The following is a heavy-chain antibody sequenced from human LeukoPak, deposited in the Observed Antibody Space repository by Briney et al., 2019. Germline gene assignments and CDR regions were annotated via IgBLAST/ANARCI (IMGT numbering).Heavy chain of an antibody. CDR2: IDSSSTYI. J-gene: IGHJ5*02. CDR3: AREGQGAWFWFDL. CDR1: GFSSSAHT. Sequence: GGSLRLSCEASGFSSSAHTMTWVRQAPGKGLEWVSSIDSSSTYIYYADSMKGRFSISRDNAKNSLYLQMSSLRVEDTAVYYCAREGQGAWFWFDLWGQGTLVTVSS. V-gene: IGHV3-21*01. D-gene: IGHD6-19*01.